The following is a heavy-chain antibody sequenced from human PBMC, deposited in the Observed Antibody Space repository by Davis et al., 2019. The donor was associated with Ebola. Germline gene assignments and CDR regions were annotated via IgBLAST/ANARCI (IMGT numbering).Heavy chain of an antibody. Sequence: MPSETLSLTCTVSGGSISPYYWSWIRQPPGKGLEWIGYIYYSGSTKYNLSLKGRVAISVDTSKNQFSLKLSSVTAADTAVYYCAKSYWAAPFDHWGQGTLVTVSS. V-gene: IGHV4-59*08. CDR1: GGSISPYY. D-gene: IGHD2-21*01. J-gene: IGHJ4*02. CDR2: IYYSGST. CDR3: AKSYWAAPFDH.